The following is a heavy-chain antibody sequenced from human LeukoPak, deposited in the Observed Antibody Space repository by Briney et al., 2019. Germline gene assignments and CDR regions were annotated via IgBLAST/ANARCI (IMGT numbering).Heavy chain of an antibody. CDR2: IMPMFGKT. D-gene: IGHD2-2*01. V-gene: IGHV1-69*06. Sequence: SVKVSCKASGYTFTSYYMHWVRQAPGQGLEWMGGIMPMFGKTNYAQKFQGRVTTTADKATSTAYMELSSLRSEDTAVYYCAGGRTDIVVVPATLRNYYFDYWGQGTLVTVSS. CDR1: GYTFTSYY. J-gene: IGHJ4*02. CDR3: AGGRTDIVVVPATLRNYYFDY.